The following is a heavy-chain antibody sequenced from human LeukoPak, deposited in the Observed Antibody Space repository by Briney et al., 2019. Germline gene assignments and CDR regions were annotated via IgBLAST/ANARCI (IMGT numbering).Heavy chain of an antibody. CDR3: ARHYYYYYMDV. Sequence: TSETLSLTCTVSGGSISSSSYYWGWVRQPPGKGLEWIGNIHYSGNPYYNPSLKSRLTISIDTSKNRFSLKLSSVTAADTAVYYCARHYYYYYMDVWGKGTTVTISS. V-gene: IGHV4-39*07. CDR1: GGSISSSSYY. J-gene: IGHJ6*03. CDR2: IHYSGNP.